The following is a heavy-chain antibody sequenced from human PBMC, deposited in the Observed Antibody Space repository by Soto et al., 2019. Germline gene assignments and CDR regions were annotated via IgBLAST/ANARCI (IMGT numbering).Heavy chain of an antibody. CDR1: GFTFSSYW. Sequence: EVQLVESGGGLVQPGGSLRLSCAASGFTFSSYWMHWVRQAPGKGLVWVSRINGDGSSTTHADSVRGRFTISRDNSKNTLYLQMNSLRAEDTAVYYCARSKQWLTSYYYYGMDVWGQGTTVTVSS. D-gene: IGHD6-19*01. V-gene: IGHV3-74*01. CDR3: ARSKQWLTSYYYYGMDV. J-gene: IGHJ6*02. CDR2: INGDGSST.